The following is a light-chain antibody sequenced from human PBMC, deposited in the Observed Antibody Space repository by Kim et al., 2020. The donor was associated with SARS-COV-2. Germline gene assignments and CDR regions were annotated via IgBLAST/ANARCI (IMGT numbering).Light chain of an antibody. CDR3: QQYGSSPPMYT. Sequence: EIVLTQSPGILSLSPGERATLSCRASQSVSSSYLAWYQQKPGQAPRLLIYGASSRATGIPDRFSGSGSGTDFTLTISRLEPEDFAVYYCQQYGSSPPMYTFGQGTKLEI. CDR2: GAS. J-gene: IGKJ2*01. V-gene: IGKV3-20*01. CDR1: QSVSSSY.